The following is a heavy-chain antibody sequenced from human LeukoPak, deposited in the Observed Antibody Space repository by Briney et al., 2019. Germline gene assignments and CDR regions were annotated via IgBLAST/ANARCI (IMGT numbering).Heavy chain of an antibody. D-gene: IGHD2-2*01. J-gene: IGHJ1*01. CDR2: ISVNNGGT. V-gene: IGHV1-18*01. CDR3: ATATQPRGYFLH. CDR1: GYTFTTYS. Sequence: ASVKVSCTASGYTFTTYSLAWVRQAPGQSLEWMGWISVNNGGTNYAQSFQDRVTMTRDTSTNTAYLELRSLRSDDTAIIYCATATQPRGYFLHWGQGTPVTVSS.